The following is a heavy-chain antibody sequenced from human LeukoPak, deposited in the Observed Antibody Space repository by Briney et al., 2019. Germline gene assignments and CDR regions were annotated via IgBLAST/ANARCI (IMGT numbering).Heavy chain of an antibody. CDR1: GFTFSSYS. Sequence: GGSLRLSCAASGFTFSSYSMNWVRQAPGKGLEWVSSIISSSSYIYYADSVKGRFTISRDNAKNSLYLQMNSLRAEDTAVYYCARELPGIAAAYYGMDVWGQGTTVTVSS. CDR2: IISSSSYI. J-gene: IGHJ6*02. CDR3: ARELPGIAAAYYGMDV. D-gene: IGHD6-13*01. V-gene: IGHV3-21*01.